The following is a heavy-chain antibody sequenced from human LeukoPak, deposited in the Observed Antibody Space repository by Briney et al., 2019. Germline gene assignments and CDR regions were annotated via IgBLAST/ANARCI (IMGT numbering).Heavy chain of an antibody. V-gene: IGHV1-3*01. Sequence: ASVKVSCKASGYTFTSYAMHWVRQAPGQRLEWMGWINAGNGNTKYSQKFQGRVTITRDKSASTAYMELSSLRSEDTAVYYCARSWVRGVVDYWGQGTLVTVSS. CDR2: INAGNGNT. D-gene: IGHD3-10*01. CDR1: GYTFTSYA. CDR3: ARSWVRGVVDY. J-gene: IGHJ4*02.